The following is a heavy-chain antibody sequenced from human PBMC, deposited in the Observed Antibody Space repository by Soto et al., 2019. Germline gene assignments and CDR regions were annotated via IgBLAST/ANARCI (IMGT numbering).Heavy chain of an antibody. V-gene: IGHV3-33*01. D-gene: IGHD1-26*01. CDR3: ARDKYSGSYYDLDY. J-gene: IGHJ4*02. Sequence: PGGSLRLSCAASGFTFSSYGMHWVRQAPGKGLEWVAVIWYDGSNKYYADSVKGRFTISRDNSKNTLYLQMNSLRAEDTAVYYCARDKYSGSYYDLDYWGQGTLVTVSS. CDR2: IWYDGSNK. CDR1: GFTFSSYG.